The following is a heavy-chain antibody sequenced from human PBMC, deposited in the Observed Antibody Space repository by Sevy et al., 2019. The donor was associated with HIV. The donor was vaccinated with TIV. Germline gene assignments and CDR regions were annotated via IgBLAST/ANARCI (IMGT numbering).Heavy chain of an antibody. D-gene: IGHD3-10*01. CDR2: ISSSSSTI. Sequence: GSLRLSCAASGFTFSSYSMNWVRQAPGKGLEWVSYISSSSSTIYYADSVKGRFTISRDNAKNSLYLQMNSLRAEDTAVYYCARSDYYGSGKYGMDVWGQGTTVTVSS. J-gene: IGHJ6*02. CDR3: ARSDYYGSGKYGMDV. CDR1: GFTFSSYS. V-gene: IGHV3-48*01.